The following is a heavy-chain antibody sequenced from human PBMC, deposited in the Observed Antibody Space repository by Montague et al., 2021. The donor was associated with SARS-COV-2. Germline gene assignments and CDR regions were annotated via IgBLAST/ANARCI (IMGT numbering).Heavy chain of an antibody. CDR2: IYYSGST. J-gene: IGHJ6*03. CDR1: GGSISSSSYY. Sequence: SETLSLICTVSGGSISSSSYYWGWIRQPPGKGLEWIGSIYYSGSTYYNPSLKSRVTISVDTSKNQFSLKLSSVTAADTAVYYCARQDPYSKQKFYYYYYYMDVWGKGTTVTVSS. CDR3: ARQDPYSKQKFYYYYYYMDV. D-gene: IGHD4-11*01. V-gene: IGHV4-39*01.